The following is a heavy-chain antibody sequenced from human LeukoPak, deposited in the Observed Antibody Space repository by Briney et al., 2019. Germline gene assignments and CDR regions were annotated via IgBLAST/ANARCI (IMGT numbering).Heavy chain of an antibody. CDR2: ISSNGADT. V-gene: IGHV3-23*01. CDR3: ANYRKPQGLDY. J-gene: IGHJ4*02. Sequence: GSLRLSCAVSRFAFSTYAMTWVRQAPGQGLEYVSTISSNGADTYYADSVKGRFTISRDNSKNTLYLQMTSVRVEDTAVYYCANYRKPQGLDYWGQGTLVTVSS. CDR1: RFAFSTYA. D-gene: IGHD1-14*01.